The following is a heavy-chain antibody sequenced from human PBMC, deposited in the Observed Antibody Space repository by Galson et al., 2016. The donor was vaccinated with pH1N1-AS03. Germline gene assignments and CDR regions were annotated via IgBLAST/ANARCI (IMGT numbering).Heavy chain of an antibody. CDR3: ARSGDYYDSSCYYWGQQYYLDD. V-gene: IGHV3-11*06. D-gene: IGHD3-22*01. Sequence: SLRLSCAASGFTFSDYYMSWIRQAPGKGLEWISFISITSTYANYADSVKGRFTISRDNAKNSVLLQMNNLRAEGTAVYYCARSGDYYDSSCYYWGQQYYLDDWGWGTLVTVAS. J-gene: IGHJ4*02. CDR1: GFTFSDYY. CDR2: ISITSTYA.